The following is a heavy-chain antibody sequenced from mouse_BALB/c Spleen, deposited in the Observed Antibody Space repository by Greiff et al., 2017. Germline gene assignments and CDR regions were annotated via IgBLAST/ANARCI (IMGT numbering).Heavy chain of an antibody. V-gene: IGHV1-69*01. CDR1: GYTFTDYW. Sequence: QVQLQQPGAELVMPGASAKMSCKASGYTFTDYWMHWVKQRPGQGLEWIGAIDTSDSYTSYNQKFKGKATLTVDESSSTAYMQLSSLTSEDSAVYYCARGNGYTLYAMDYWGQGTSVTVSS. CDR2: IDTSDSYT. D-gene: IGHD2-2*01. J-gene: IGHJ4*01. CDR3: ARGNGYTLYAMDY.